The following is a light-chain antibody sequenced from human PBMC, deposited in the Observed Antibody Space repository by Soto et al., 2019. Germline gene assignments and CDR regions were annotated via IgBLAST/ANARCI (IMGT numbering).Light chain of an antibody. CDR2: DDS. CDR1: NIGSKS. J-gene: IGLJ1*01. V-gene: IGLV3-21*02. CDR3: QVWDSSSASYV. Sequence: SYELTQPPSVSVAPGQTARITCGGNNIGSKSVHWYQQKPGQAPVLVVYDDSDRHSGIPERFSGSNSGNTATLTISRVEAGDEADYYCQVWDSSSASYVFGTGTKVTVL.